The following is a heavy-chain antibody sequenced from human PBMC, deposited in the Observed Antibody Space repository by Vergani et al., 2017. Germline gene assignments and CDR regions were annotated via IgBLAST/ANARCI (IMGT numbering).Heavy chain of an antibody. CDR1: GFTFSNAW. J-gene: IGHJ4*02. Sequence: EVQLVESGGGLVKPGGSLRLSCTASGFTFSNAWMSWVRQAPGKGLEWVGRIKSKTDGGTTDYAAPVKGRFTISRDDSKNTLYLQMNRLKTEDTAGYYWAKGGRSIFDYRGQGTLVTVSS. D-gene: IGHD5-24*01. V-gene: IGHV3-15*01. CDR3: AKGGRSIFDY. CDR2: IKSKTDGGTT.